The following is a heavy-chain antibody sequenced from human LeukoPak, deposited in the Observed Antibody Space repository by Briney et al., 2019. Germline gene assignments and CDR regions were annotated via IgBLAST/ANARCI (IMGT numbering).Heavy chain of an antibody. CDR1: GFSISRFW. CDR2: IKEDGSAK. Sequence: GGSLRLSCAVSGFSISRFWMNWVRQAPGKGLEWVANIKEDGSAKYCVDSVRGRFSISRDNPKNTMNLQMNSLRAEDTAVYYCAKGGGSSGRSYYFDYWGQGTLVTVSS. V-gene: IGHV3-7*01. CDR3: AKGGGSSGRSYYFDY. D-gene: IGHD6-19*01. J-gene: IGHJ4*02.